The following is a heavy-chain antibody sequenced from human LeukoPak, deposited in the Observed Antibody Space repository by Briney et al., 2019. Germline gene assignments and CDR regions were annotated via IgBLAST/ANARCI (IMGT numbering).Heavy chain of an antibody. D-gene: IGHD3-16*01. V-gene: IGHV4-31*03. CDR1: GGSISSGGDY. CDR3: ARVRRSRSAIMKANWYFDL. J-gene: IGHJ2*01. CDR2: IYYSGST. Sequence: PSETLSLTCTVSGGSISSGGDYWSWIRQHPGKGLEWIGYIYYSGSTYYNPSLKSRVTISVDTSKNQFSLKLSSVTAAGTAVYYCARVRRSRSAIMKANWYFDLWGRGTLVTVSS.